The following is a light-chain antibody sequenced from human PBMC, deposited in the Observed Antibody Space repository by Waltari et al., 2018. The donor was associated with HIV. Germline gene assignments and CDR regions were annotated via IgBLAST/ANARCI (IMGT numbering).Light chain of an antibody. Sequence: SYELTQPPSVSVPPGPTASITCSGDKLGDKYACWYQQKPGQSPVLVIYQDTKRPSGIPERFSGSNSGNTATLTISGTQAMDEADYYCQAWDSSTGVFGGGTKLTVL. CDR2: QDT. CDR3: QAWDSSTGV. V-gene: IGLV3-1*01. CDR1: KLGDKY. J-gene: IGLJ2*01.